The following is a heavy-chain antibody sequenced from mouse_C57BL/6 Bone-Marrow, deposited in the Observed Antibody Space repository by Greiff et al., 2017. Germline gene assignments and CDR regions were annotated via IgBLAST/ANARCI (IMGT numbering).Heavy chain of an antibody. CDR2: IWSGGST. Sequence: QVQLQQSGPGLVQPSQSLSITCTVSGFSLTSYGVHWVRQSPGKGLEWLGVIWSGGSTDYNAAFISRLSISKDNSKSQVFFKMNRLQADDTAIYYCARKHKVKAWFAYWGQGTLVTVSA. J-gene: IGHJ3*01. CDR3: ARKHKVKAWFAY. V-gene: IGHV2-2*01. D-gene: IGHD1-3*01. CDR1: GFSLTSYG.